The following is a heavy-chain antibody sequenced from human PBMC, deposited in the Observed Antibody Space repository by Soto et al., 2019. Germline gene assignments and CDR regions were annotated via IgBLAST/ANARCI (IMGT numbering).Heavy chain of an antibody. CDR3: AVECNPLPGTPSGLVFDP. Sequence: QVQLQESGPGLVKPSQTLSLTCTVSGGSISSGGYYWSWIRQHPGKGLEWIGYIYYSGSTYYNPSLKIRVTISVDTSKNQSSLKLSSVTAADTAVYYCAVECNPLPGTPSGLVFDPWGQGTLVTVSS. CDR1: GGSISSGGYY. D-gene: IGHD1-7*01. V-gene: IGHV4-31*03. J-gene: IGHJ5*02. CDR2: IYYSGST.